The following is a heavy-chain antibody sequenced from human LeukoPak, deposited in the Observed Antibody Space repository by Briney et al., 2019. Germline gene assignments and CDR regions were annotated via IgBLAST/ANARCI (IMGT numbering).Heavy chain of an antibody. CDR3: AGPDPPRGYSGYDDY. V-gene: IGHV3-23*01. J-gene: IGHJ4*02. D-gene: IGHD5-12*01. CDR1: GFTFSSLW. Sequence: GGSLRLSCAASGFTFSSLWMHWVRQAPGKGLEWVSAISGSGGSTYYADSVKGRFTISRDNSKNTLYLQMNSLRAEDTAVYYCAGPDPPRGYSGYDDYWGQGTLVTVSS. CDR2: ISGSGGST.